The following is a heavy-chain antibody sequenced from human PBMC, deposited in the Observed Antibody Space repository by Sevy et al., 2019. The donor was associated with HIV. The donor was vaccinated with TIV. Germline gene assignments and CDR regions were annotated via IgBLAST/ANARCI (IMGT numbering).Heavy chain of an antibody. CDR3: ARDGGVTGRSGMDV. V-gene: IGHV3-30*02. CDR2: TRYDGTTK. Sequence: GGSLRLSCTAYGFIFNQFGFHWVRQAPGKGPEWVAFTRYDGTTKYYADSVKGRFTISRENSKNTLYLQMNSVRAEDTAVYYCARDGGVTGRSGMDVWGQGTTVTVSS. D-gene: IGHD1-1*01. J-gene: IGHJ6*02. CDR1: GFIFNQFG.